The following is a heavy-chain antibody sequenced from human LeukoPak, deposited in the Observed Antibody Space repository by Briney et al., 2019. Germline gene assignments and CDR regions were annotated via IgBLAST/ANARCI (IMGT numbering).Heavy chain of an antibody. V-gene: IGHV3-30*03. J-gene: IGHJ4*02. Sequence: GGSLRLSCAASGFSFNSYGMHWVRQAPGKGLEWVAVISYDGSNKYYGDSVKGRFTISRDNSKNTLYLQMNSLRAEDTAVYYCASSAGALIDCWGQGTLVIVSS. CDR2: ISYDGSNK. CDR1: GFSFNSYG. D-gene: IGHD6-19*01. CDR3: ASSAGALIDC.